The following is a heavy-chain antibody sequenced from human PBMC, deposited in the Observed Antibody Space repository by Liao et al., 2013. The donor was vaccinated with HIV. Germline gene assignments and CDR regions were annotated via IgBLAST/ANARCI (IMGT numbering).Heavy chain of an antibody. J-gene: IGHJ4*02. CDR2: IYTSGST. Sequence: QVQLQESGPGLVKPSQTLSLTCTVSGDSISSGTYYWSWIRQPAGKGLEWIGRIYTSGSTNYNPSLKSRVTISVDTSKNQFSLKLSSVTAADTAVYYCASDTVTYWGQGTLVTVSS. CDR3: ASDTVTY. D-gene: IGHD4-17*01. CDR1: GDSISSGTYY. V-gene: IGHV4-61*02.